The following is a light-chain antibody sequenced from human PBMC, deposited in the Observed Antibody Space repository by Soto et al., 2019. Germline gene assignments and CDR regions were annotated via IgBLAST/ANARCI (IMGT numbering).Light chain of an antibody. J-gene: IGLJ1*01. CDR2: SNN. V-gene: IGLV1-44*01. CDR3: AAWDDSLNGHYV. Sequence: QSAVTQPPSASGTPGQRVTISCSGSSSNIGSNTVNWYQQLPGTAPKLLIYSNNQRPSGVPDRFSGSKSGTSASLAISGLQSEDEADYYCAAWDDSLNGHYVFGTGTKVTVL. CDR1: SSNIGSNT.